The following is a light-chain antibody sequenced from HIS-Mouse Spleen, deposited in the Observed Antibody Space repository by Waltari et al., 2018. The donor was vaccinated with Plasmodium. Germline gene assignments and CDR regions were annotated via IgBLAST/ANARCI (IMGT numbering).Light chain of an antibody. Sequence: LTQPRSVSGSPGQSVTISCTRTSSDVGGYNYVSWYQQHPGNAPKLMIYDVSKRPSGVPDRFSGSKSGNTASLTISGLQAEDEADYYCCSYAGSYTWVFGGGTKLTVL. V-gene: IGLV2-11*01. CDR1: SSDVGGYNY. CDR2: DVS. CDR3: CSYAGSYTWV. J-gene: IGLJ2*01.